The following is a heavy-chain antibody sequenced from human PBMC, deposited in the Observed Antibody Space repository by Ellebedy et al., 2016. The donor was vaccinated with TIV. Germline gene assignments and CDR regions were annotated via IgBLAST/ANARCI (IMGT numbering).Heavy chain of an antibody. J-gene: IGHJ4*02. CDR2: IRNDGGER. Sequence: GGSLRLSCAASGFTFSNYWMAWVRQAPGKGLEWVADIRNDGGERFYVDSVKGRFTISRDNAKNLLFLQMNSLRAEDTAVYYCASEYSSSSHWGYWGQGTLVTVSS. CDR3: ASEYSSSSHWGY. CDR1: GFTFSNYW. V-gene: IGHV3-7*03. D-gene: IGHD6-6*01.